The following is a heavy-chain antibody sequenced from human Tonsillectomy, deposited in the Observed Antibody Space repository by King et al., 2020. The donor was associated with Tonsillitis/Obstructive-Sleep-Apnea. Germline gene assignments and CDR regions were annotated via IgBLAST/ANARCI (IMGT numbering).Heavy chain of an antibody. Sequence: VQLQQWGAGLLKPSETLSLICAVYGGSFSGYYWSWIRQPPGKGLEWIGEINHSGSTNYNPSLKSRVTISLATSKNQFSLKLTSVTAADAAVYYCARAGYPVDFDYWGQGALVTVSS. J-gene: IGHJ4*02. CDR2: INHSGST. D-gene: IGHD3-9*01. V-gene: IGHV4-34*01. CDR1: GGSFSGYY. CDR3: ARAGYPVDFDY.